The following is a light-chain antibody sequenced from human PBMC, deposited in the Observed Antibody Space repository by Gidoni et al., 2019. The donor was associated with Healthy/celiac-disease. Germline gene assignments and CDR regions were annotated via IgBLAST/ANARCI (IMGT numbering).Light chain of an antibody. CDR3: QSYDSSNPHVV. Sequence: NFMLTQPHSVSESPGKTVTISCTRSSGSIASNYVQWYQQRPGSSPTTVIYEDNQRPSGVPDRFSGSLDSSSNSASLTISGLKTEDEAAYYCQSYDSSNPHVVFGGGTKLTVL. CDR2: EDN. V-gene: IGLV6-57*01. J-gene: IGLJ2*01. CDR1: SGSIASNY.